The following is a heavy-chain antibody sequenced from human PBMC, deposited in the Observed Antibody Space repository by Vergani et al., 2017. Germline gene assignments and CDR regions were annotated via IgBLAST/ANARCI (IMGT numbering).Heavy chain of an antibody. D-gene: IGHD3-16*02. CDR3: ARSGLHLGELSPDAFDI. CDR2: IYHSGST. V-gene: IGHV4-4*02. J-gene: IGHJ3*02. CDR1: GGSISRSNW. Sequence: QVQLQESGPGLVKPSGTLSLTCAVPGGSISRSNWWSWVRQPPGKGLEWIGEIYHSGSTNYNPSLKSRVTISVDKSKNQFSLKLSSVTAADTAVYYCARSGLHLGELSPDAFDIWGQGTMVTVSS.